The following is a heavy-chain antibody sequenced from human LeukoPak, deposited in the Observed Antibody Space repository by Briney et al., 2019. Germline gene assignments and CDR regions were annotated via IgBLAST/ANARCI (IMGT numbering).Heavy chain of an antibody. D-gene: IGHD5-24*01. V-gene: IGHV3-30*02. CDR1: GFTFSSYG. CDR3: ARDLRWLQFPYYFDY. Sequence: GGSLRLSCAASGFTFSSYGMHWVRQAPGKGLEWVAFIRYDGSNKYYADSVKGRFTISRDNSKNTLYLQMNSLRAEDTAVYYCARDLRWLQFPYYFDYWGQGTLVTVSS. CDR2: IRYDGSNK. J-gene: IGHJ4*02.